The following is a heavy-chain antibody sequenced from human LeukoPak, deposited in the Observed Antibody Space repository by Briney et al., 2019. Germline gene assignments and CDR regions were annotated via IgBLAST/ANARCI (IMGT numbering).Heavy chain of an antibody. Sequence: GGSLRLSCAASGCTFSSYSMNWVRQAPGKGLEWVSSISSSSSYIYYADSVKGRFTISRDNAKNSLYLQMNSLRAEDTAVYYCARGDIVVVPAATDYWGQGTLVTVSS. D-gene: IGHD2-2*01. J-gene: IGHJ4*02. CDR3: ARGDIVVVPAATDY. CDR1: GCTFSSYS. CDR2: ISSSSSYI. V-gene: IGHV3-21*01.